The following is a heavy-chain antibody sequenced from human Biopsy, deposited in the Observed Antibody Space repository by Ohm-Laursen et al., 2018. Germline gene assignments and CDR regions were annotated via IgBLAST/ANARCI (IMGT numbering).Heavy chain of an antibody. Sequence: SLRLSYAASGFTVYNNYMTWVRQAPGKGLEWVSLIYSGGDTRYADSVKGRFTISRDNSKSTLYLQMNSLRAEDTAVYYCANSIVPIYYDVTGEGAFDVWGQGTMVTVSS. CDR1: GFTVYNNY. CDR2: IYSGGDT. J-gene: IGHJ3*01. CDR3: ANSIVPIYYDVTGEGAFDV. V-gene: IGHV3-66*02. D-gene: IGHD3-16*01.